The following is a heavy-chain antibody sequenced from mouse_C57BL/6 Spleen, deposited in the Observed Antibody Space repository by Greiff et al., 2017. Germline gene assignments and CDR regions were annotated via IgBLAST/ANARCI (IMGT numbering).Heavy chain of an antibody. CDR3: SPYGNYFDY. V-gene: IGHV14-4*01. D-gene: IGHD2-10*02. CDR1: GFNIKDDY. J-gene: IGHJ2*01. Sequence: VQLQQSGAELVRPGASVKLSCTASGFNIKDDYMHWVKQRPEQGLEWIGWIDPENGDTEYASKFQGKATITADTSSNTAYLQLSSLTSEDTAVYYCSPYGNYFDYWGQGTTRTVSS. CDR2: IDPENGDT.